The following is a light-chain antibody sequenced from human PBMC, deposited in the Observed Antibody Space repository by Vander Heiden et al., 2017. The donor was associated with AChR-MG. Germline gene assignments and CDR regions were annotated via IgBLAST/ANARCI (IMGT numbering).Light chain of an antibody. J-gene: IGKJ1*01. CDR2: DAS. V-gene: IGKV1-33*01. CDR1: QDIINY. CDR3: QQYDNLPRT. Sequence: DIQMTQSPSSLSASVGDRVTITCQASQDIINYLNWYQQKPGKAPKLLIYDASNLETGVPSRFSGSGSGTDFTFTISSLQPEDIATYYCQQYDNLPRTFVQGTKVEIK.